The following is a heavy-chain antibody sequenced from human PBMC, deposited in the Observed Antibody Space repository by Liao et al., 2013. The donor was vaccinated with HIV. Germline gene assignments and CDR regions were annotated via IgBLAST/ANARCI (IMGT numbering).Heavy chain of an antibody. CDR3: ARDGYFDWLLSQYYQSDAFDV. Sequence: QVQLQQSGPRLVKPSETLSLTCTVSGGSISSYYWSWIRQPAGKGLEWIGRIYTSGSTNYNPSLKSRVTMSLDTSKNQFSLKLSSVTAADTAVYYCARDGYFDWLLSQYYQSDAFDVWGQGTMVTVSS. V-gene: IGHV4-4*07. CDR1: GGSISSYY. D-gene: IGHD3-9*01. CDR2: IYTSGST. J-gene: IGHJ3*01.